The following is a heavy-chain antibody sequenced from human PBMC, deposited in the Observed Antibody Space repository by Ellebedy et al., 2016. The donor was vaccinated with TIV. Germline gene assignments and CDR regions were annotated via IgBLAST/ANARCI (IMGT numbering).Heavy chain of an antibody. CDR3: ARARRSGWLHTPDH. Sequence: AASVKVSCKASGYTFPSYFMHWLRQAPLQGLELMGSINPSGGSTTYAQKLQGRVTMTRDTSTSTVYMELSSLRSEETAGYYCARARRSGWLHTPDHWGQGTLVTVSS. CDR1: GYTFPSYF. J-gene: IGHJ4*02. V-gene: IGHV1-46*04. CDR2: INPSGGST. D-gene: IGHD6-19*01.